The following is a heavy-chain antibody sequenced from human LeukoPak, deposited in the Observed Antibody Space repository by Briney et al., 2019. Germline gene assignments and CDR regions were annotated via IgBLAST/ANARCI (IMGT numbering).Heavy chain of an antibody. Sequence: GGSLRLSCAAPGLITDDYAIHWVRQAPGKGLEWVSLISGDGGSTFYADSVRGRFTISRDNSKNSLSLQMSSLRSEDTALYFCVRESERSGWFDRWGQGTLVTVSS. CDR1: GLITDDYA. CDR2: ISGDGGST. CDR3: VRESERSGWFDR. V-gene: IGHV3-43*02. J-gene: IGHJ5*02. D-gene: IGHD1-26*01.